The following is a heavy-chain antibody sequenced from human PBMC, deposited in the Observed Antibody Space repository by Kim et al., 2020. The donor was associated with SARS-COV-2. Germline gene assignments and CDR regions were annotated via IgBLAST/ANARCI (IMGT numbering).Heavy chain of an antibody. CDR1: GGSFSGYY. CDR3: ARGLRYYDSSGYYGAVSYFDY. J-gene: IGHJ4*02. CDR2: INHSGST. D-gene: IGHD3-22*01. V-gene: IGHV4-34*01. Sequence: SETLSLTCAVYGGSFSGYYWSWIRQPPGTGLEWIGEINHSGSTNYNPSLKSRVTISVDTSKNQFSLKLSSVTAADTAVYYCARGLRYYDSSGYYGAVSYFDYWGQGTLVTVSS.